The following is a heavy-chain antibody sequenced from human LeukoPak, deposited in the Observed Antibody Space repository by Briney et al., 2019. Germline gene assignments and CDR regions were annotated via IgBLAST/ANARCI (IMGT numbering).Heavy chain of an antibody. J-gene: IGHJ4*02. CDR1: GGSISSYY. CDR2: IYTSGST. CDR3: ARDPIHLAVAGTDYFDY. V-gene: IGHV4-4*07. D-gene: IGHD6-19*01. Sequence: SETLSLTCTASGGSISSYYWSWIRQPAGKGLEWIGRIYTSGSTKYNTSLKSRVTMSVDTSKNQFSLKLSSVTAADTAVYYCARDPIHLAVAGTDYFDYWGQGTLVTVSS.